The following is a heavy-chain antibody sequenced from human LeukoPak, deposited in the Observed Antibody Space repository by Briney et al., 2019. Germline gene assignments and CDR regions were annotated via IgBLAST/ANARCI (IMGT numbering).Heavy chain of an antibody. CDR1: GYTFTSYY. CDR2: INPSGGST. D-gene: IGHD1-26*01. CDR3: ARGTTRRWELRELLYFDY. Sequence: ASVKVSCKASGYTFTSYYMHWVRQAPGQGLEWMGIINPSGGSTSYAQKFQGRVTMTRDTPTSTVYMELSSLRSEDTAVYYCARGTTRRWELRELLYFDYWGQGTLVTVSS. V-gene: IGHV1-46*01. J-gene: IGHJ4*02.